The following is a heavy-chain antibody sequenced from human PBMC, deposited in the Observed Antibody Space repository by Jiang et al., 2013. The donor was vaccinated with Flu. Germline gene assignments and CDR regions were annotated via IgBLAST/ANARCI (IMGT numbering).Heavy chain of an antibody. CDR3: ASSGDPYYGVDV. V-gene: IGHV4-59*08. J-gene: IGHJ6*02. D-gene: IGHD1-14*01. Sequence: GLVKPSETLSLTCTVSGGSISSYYWSWIRQPPGKGLEWIGYIYYSGTTNYNPSLKSRVTTSVDMSKNQFSLKLSSVTAADTAVYYCASSGDPYYGVDVWGQGTTVTVSS. CDR2: IYYSGTT. CDR1: GGSISSYY.